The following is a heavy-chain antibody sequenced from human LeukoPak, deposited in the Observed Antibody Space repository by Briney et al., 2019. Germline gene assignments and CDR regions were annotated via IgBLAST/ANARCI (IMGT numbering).Heavy chain of an antibody. D-gene: IGHD3-10*01. CDR1: GFTFSTYS. CDR3: ARAPYGY. J-gene: IGHJ4*02. CDR2: ITGTSSTI. Sequence: GGSLRLSCAGSGFTFSTYSMNWVRQAPGKGLEWVSYITGTSSTIWYADSVKGRFTISRDNAKNTLYLQMNSLRAEDTAVYYCARAPYGYWGQGTLVTVSS. V-gene: IGHV3-48*04.